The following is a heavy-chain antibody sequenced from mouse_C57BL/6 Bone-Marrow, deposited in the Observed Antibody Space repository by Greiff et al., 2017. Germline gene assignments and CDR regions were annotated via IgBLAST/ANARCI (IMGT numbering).Heavy chain of an antibody. V-gene: IGHV1-62-2*01. CDR1: GYTFTEYT. J-gene: IGHJ2*01. CDR2: FYPGSGRI. D-gene: IGHD2-4*01. Sequence: QVQLQQSGAELVKPGASVKLSCKASGYTFTEYTIHWVKQRSGQGLEWIGWFYPGSGRIKYNERFKDKATLTADKSSNTVYMELRRLTSEDSAVYFCARHERYYDYEGYVDYWGRGTTLTVSS. CDR3: ARHERYYDYEGYVDY.